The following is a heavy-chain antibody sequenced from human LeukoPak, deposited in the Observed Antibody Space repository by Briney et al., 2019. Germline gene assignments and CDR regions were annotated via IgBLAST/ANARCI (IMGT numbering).Heavy chain of an antibody. J-gene: IGHJ4*02. CDR2: IHPGNSNT. D-gene: IGHD3-10*01. CDR3: ARHNLGAFDY. V-gene: IGHV5-51*01. CDR1: GYSFTTYW. Sequence: GESLKISCKASGYSFTTYWIGCVRRLPGRGLVDMAIIHPGNSNTLYSPSLKGQVTISADKSISTAFLQWSSLKASDSAIYYCARHNLGAFDYWDQGALVTVSS.